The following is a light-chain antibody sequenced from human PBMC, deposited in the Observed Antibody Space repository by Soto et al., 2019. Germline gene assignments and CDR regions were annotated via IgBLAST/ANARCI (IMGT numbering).Light chain of an antibody. CDR1: QSVSSY. V-gene: IGKV3-11*01. CDR3: QQRSNWPPFT. CDR2: DAS. J-gene: IGKJ4*01. Sequence: EIVLTQSPATLSLSPGERATLSCRASQSVSSYLAWYQQKPGQAPRLLIYDASNRAAGIPARFSGSGSGTDFTLTISSLEPEDFAVYYCQQRSNWPPFTVGGGTKVESK.